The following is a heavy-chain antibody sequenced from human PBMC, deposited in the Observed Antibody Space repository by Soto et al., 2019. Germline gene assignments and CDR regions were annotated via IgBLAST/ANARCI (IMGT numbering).Heavy chain of an antibody. J-gene: IGHJ4*02. D-gene: IGHD3-22*01. V-gene: IGHV3-74*01. CDR1: GFTFSSYW. CDR2: INSDGSST. CDR3: ARALTYYYDIDY. Sequence: EVQLVESGGGLVQPGGSRRLSCAASGFTFSSYWMHWVRQAPGKGLVWVSRINSDGSSTTYADSVKGRFTISRDNAKNTLYLQMNSLRAEDTAVYYCARALTYYYDIDYWGQGTLVTVSS.